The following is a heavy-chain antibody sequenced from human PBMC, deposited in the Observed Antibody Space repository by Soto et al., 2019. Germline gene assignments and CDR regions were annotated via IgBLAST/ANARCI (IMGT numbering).Heavy chain of an antibody. D-gene: IGHD3-16*02. CDR2: IIPIFGTA. CDR3: ARQFEVISYYYYGMDV. Sequence: QVQLVQSGAEVKKPGSSVKVSCKASGGTFSSYAISWVRQAPGQGLEWMGGIIPIFGTANYAQKFQGRVTIPADKSTTRAYMELSSLRSENTVVYYCARQFEVISYYYYGMDVWGQGTTVTVSS. V-gene: IGHV1-69*14. CDR1: GGTFSSYA. J-gene: IGHJ6*02.